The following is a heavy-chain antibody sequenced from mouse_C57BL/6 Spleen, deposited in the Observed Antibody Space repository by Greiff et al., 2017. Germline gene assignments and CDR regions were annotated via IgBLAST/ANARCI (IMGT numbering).Heavy chain of an antibody. CDR1: GYSITSGYD. CDR2: ISYSGST. D-gene: IGHD2-2*01. V-gene: IGHV3-1*01. Sequence: DVQLQESGPGMVKPSQSLSLTCTVTGYSITSGYDWHWIRHFPGNKLEWMGYISYSGSTNYNPSLKSRISITHDTSKNHFFLKLNSVTTEDTATYYCARDGGYPWYFDVWGTGTTVTVSS. J-gene: IGHJ1*03. CDR3: ARDGGYPWYFDV.